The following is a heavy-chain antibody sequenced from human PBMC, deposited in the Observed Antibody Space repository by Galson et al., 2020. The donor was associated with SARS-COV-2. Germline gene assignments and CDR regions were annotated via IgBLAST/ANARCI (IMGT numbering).Heavy chain of an antibody. V-gene: IGHV1-69*05. CDR3: ARGVWGSYRYTTFDY. D-gene: IGHD3-16*02. Sequence: ASVKVSCKASGGTFSSYAISWVRQAPGQGLEWMGGIIPIFGTANYAQKFQGRVTITTDESTSTAYMELSSLRSEDTAVYYCARGVWGSYRYTTFDYWGQGTLVTVSS. J-gene: IGHJ4*02. CDR2: IIPIFGTA. CDR1: GGTFSSYA.